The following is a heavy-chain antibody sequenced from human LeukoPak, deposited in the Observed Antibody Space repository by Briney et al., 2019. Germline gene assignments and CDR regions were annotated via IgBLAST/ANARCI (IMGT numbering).Heavy chain of an antibody. V-gene: IGHV3-30*18. J-gene: IGHJ4*02. CDR3: AKVVPAAIEAYYFDY. CDR1: GFTFSSSG. D-gene: IGHD2-2*02. CDR2: ISYDGSDK. Sequence: GGSLRLSCAASGFTFSSSGMHWVRQGPGKGLEWVAVISYDGSDKYYADSVKGRFTISRDNSKNTLYLQMNSLRAEDTAVYYCAKVVPAAIEAYYFDYWGQGTLVTVSS.